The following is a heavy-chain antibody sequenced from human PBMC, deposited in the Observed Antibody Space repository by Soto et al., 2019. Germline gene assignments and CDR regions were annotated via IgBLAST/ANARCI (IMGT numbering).Heavy chain of an antibody. D-gene: IGHD6-13*01. CDR2: IWYDGSNK. CDR1: GFTFRSYG. CDR3: AKDPYSSSWFDWFDP. J-gene: IGHJ5*02. Sequence: PGGSLRLSCAAPGFTFRSYGMHWVRQAPGKGLEWVAVIWYDGSNKYYADSVKGRFTISRDNSKNTLYLQMNSLRAEDTAVYYCAKDPYSSSWFDWFDPWGQGTLVTVSS. V-gene: IGHV3-33*06.